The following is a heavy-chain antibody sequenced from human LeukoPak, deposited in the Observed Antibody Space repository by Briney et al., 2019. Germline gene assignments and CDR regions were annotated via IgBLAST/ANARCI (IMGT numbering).Heavy chain of an antibody. CDR1: GASFSDYA. J-gene: IGHJ6*02. CDR3: AGAYAYFYGMDV. Sequence: SVKVSRKASGASFSDYAIAWVRQAPGQGLEWMGRTIPILGLTAYVQKFQGRVTITADKSMSTAYMELNSLRSDDTAVYYCAGAYAYFYGMDVWGQGTPITVSS. D-gene: IGHD3-16*01. CDR2: TIPILGLT. V-gene: IGHV1-69*04.